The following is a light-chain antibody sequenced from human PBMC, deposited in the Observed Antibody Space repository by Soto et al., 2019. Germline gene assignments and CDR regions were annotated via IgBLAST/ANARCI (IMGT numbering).Light chain of an antibody. CDR1: QSVGSN. V-gene: IGKV3-15*01. CDR3: QHYNNWLRT. CDR2: AAS. Sequence: EIVLTQSPATLSSIPGDRVTLSCRASQSVGSNLAWYQQKPGQAPRLLIYAASTRASGVPARFSGSGSGTEFTLTSSSQQSEDFAVYYCQHYNNWLRTFGQGTKVDI. J-gene: IGKJ1*01.